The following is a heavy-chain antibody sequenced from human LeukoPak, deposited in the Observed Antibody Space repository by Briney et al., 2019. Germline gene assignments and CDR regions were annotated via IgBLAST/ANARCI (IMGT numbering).Heavy chain of an antibody. Sequence: PGGSLRLSCAASGFTISSYAMSWVRQAPGKGLEWVSATSGSGGSTYYADSVRGRFTISRDNSKNTLYLQMNSLRAEDTAVYYCAKASAASFNYYFDYWGQGTLVTVSS. CDR2: TSGSGGST. CDR1: GFTISSYA. CDR3: AKASAASFNYYFDY. D-gene: IGHD6-13*01. J-gene: IGHJ4*02. V-gene: IGHV3-23*01.